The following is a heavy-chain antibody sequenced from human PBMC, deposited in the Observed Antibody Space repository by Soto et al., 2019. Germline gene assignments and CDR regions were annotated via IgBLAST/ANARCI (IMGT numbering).Heavy chain of an antibody. CDR3: AGGTGIAARWPRGNWFDP. V-gene: IGHV4-59*01. CDR2: IYYSGST. D-gene: IGHD6-6*01. J-gene: IGHJ5*02. CDR1: GGSISSYY. Sequence: SETLSLTCTVSGGSISSYYWSWIRQPPGKGLEWIGYIYYSGSTNYNPSLKSRVTISVDTSKNQFSLKLSSVTAADTAVYYCAGGTGIAARWPRGNWFDPWGQGTLVTVSS.